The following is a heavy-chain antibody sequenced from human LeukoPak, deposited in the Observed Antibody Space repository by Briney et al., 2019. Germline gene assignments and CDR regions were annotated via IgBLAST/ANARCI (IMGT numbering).Heavy chain of an antibody. CDR1: GFTFSSYW. D-gene: IGHD6-19*01. J-gene: IGHJ6*02. CDR2: IKQDGSEK. CDR3: ARVGGWRYYYYYYGMDV. Sequence: GGSLRLSCAASGFTFSSYWMSWVRQAPGKGLEWVANIKQDGSEKYYVDSVKGRFTISRDNAKNSLYLQMNGLRAEDTAVYYCARVGGWRYYYYYYGMDVWGQGTTVTVSS. V-gene: IGHV3-7*01.